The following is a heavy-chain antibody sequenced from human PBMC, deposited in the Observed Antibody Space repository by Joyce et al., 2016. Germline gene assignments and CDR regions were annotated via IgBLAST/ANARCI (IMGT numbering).Heavy chain of an antibody. D-gene: IGHD4-17*01. CDR2: IKSKTDGGTT. V-gene: IGHV3-15*01. Sequence: VLLVESGGGLVKPGGSLRLSCAASGFTLRNTCMTWVRQAPGKGLEWVGRIKSKTDGGTTDYAAPVKGRFTISRDDSKKTLYLQMHGLKTEDTAVYYCSTNTVLGDAFDIWGQGTMVSVSS. CDR3: STNTVLGDAFDI. CDR1: GFTLRNTC. J-gene: IGHJ3*02.